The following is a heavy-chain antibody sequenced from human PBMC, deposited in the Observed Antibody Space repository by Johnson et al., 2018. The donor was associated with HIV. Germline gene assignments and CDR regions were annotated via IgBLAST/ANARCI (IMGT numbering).Heavy chain of an antibody. CDR2: INWYGGST. Sequence: MQLVESGGGVVRPGGSLRLSCAASGFTFDDYGMSWVRQAPWKGLEWVSGINWYGGSTGYADSVKGRFTISRDNAKNSLHLQMNSLRAEDTAVYYCARVRQPVVYDAFDIWGQGTMVTVSS. J-gene: IGHJ3*02. D-gene: IGHD6-6*01. CDR1: GFTFDDYG. CDR3: ARVRQPVVYDAFDI. V-gene: IGHV3-20*04.